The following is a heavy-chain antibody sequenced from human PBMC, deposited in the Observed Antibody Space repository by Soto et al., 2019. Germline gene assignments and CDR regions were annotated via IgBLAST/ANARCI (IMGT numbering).Heavy chain of an antibody. CDR1: GFTFSSYG. Sequence: GGSLRLSCAASGFTFSSYGMHWVRQAPGKGLEWVAVISYDGSNKYYADSVKGRFTISRDNSKNTLYLQMNSLRAEDTAVYYCAKNGGRVAGTSDYWGQGTLVTVSS. J-gene: IGHJ4*02. V-gene: IGHV3-30*18. D-gene: IGHD6-19*01. CDR3: AKNGGRVAGTSDY. CDR2: ISYDGSNK.